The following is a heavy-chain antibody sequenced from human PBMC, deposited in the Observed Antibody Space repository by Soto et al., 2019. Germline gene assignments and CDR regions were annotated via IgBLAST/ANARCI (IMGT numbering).Heavy chain of an antibody. CDR3: ARSLPYYYDSSGNWWFDP. D-gene: IGHD3-22*01. Sequence: ASVKVSCKASGYTFTSYYMHWVRQAPGQGLEWMGIINPSGGSTSYAQKFQGRVTMTRDTSTSTVYMELSSLRSEDTAVHYCARSLPYYYDSSGNWWFDPWGQGTLVTVSS. CDR2: INPSGGST. J-gene: IGHJ5*02. V-gene: IGHV1-46*01. CDR1: GYTFTSYY.